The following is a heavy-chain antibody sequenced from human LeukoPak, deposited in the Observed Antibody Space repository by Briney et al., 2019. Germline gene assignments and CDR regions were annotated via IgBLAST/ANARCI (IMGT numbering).Heavy chain of an antibody. Sequence: GGSLRLSCAASGFTVSSNYMSWVRQAPGKGLEWVSVIYSGGTTYYADSVKGRFAISRDNSKNTLHLQMNSLRAEDTAVYYCARDQYSYAHAAHWGQGTLVTVSS. CDR3: ARDQYSYAHAAH. V-gene: IGHV3-66*01. CDR1: GFTVSSNY. D-gene: IGHD5-18*01. J-gene: IGHJ4*02. CDR2: IYSGGTT.